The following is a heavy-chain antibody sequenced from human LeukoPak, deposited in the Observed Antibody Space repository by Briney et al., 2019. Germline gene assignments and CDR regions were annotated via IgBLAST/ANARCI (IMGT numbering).Heavy chain of an antibody. Sequence: SETLSLTCTVSGGSISSYYWSWIRQPPGKGLEWIGYIYYSGSTNYNPSPKSRVTISVDTSKNQFSLKLSSVTAADTAVYYCARVGSGWYEDYYYYGMDVWGQGTTVTVSS. J-gene: IGHJ6*02. CDR3: ARVGSGWYEDYYYYGMDV. CDR1: GGSISSYY. V-gene: IGHV4-59*01. CDR2: IYYSGST. D-gene: IGHD6-19*01.